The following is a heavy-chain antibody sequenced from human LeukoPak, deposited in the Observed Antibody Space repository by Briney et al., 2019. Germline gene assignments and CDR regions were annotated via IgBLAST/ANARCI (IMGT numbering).Heavy chain of an antibody. CDR1: GGSISSSNW. V-gene: IGHV4-4*02. Sequence: SETLSLTCTVSGGSISSSNWWSWVRQPPGMGLEWIGDIFHDGTTNFNPSLKSRVTISVDTSKNQFSLKLSSVTAADTAVYYCASSRKNWFDPWGQGTLVTVSS. J-gene: IGHJ5*02. CDR3: ASSRKNWFDP. CDR2: IFHDGTT.